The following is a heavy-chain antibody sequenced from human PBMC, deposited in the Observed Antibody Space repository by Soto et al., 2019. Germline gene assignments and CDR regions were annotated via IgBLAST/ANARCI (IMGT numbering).Heavy chain of an antibody. Sequence: QVQLVQSGAEVKKPGSSVKVSCKTSGGLFSVFSFNWVRQAPGQGLEWLGGVLPITGSTDYAQKLQGRLTITADRSTSTIYMELSRLTSDDRANYYCATIRVRGGPLRFEDGGQGTLISVSS. V-gene: IGHV1-69*06. CDR3: ATIRVRGGPLRFED. D-gene: IGHD5-12*01. CDR2: VLPITGST. J-gene: IGHJ4*01. CDR1: GGLFSVFS.